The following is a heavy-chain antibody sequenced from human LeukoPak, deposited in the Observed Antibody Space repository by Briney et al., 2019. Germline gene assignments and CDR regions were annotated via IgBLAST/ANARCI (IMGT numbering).Heavy chain of an antibody. CDR3: AREGANVLRYFDWIGGSYVYGMDV. CDR2: ISYDGSNK. D-gene: IGHD3-9*01. CDR1: GFTFSSYA. V-gene: IGHV3-30-3*01. Sequence: PGGSLRLSCAASGFTFSSYAMHWVRQAPGKGLEWVAVISYDGSNKYYADSVKGRFTISRDNSKNTLYLQMNSLRAEDTAVYYCAREGANVLRYFDWIGGSYVYGMDVWGQGTTVTVSS. J-gene: IGHJ6*02.